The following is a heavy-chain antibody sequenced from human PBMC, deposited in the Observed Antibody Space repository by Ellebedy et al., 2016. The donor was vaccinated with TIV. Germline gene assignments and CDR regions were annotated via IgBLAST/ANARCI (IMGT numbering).Heavy chain of an antibody. D-gene: IGHD3-3*01. Sequence: SGPTLVKPTQTLTLTCSFSGFSLSTNGVGVGWIRQPPGKALEWLALIYWDDDKRYSPSLKSRLTITKDTSKNQVILKMTDMDPVDTATYFCAHSLLSFDFWSGFSGGWFDPWGQGTLVIVSS. J-gene: IGHJ5*02. V-gene: IGHV2-5*02. CDR3: AHSLLSFDFWSGFSGGWFDP. CDR2: IYWDDDK. CDR1: GFSLSTNGVG.